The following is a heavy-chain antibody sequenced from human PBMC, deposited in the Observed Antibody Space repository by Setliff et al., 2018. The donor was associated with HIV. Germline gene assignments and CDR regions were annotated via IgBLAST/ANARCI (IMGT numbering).Heavy chain of an antibody. J-gene: IGHJ4*02. CDR2: ISSSSSTI. D-gene: IGHD6-13*01. V-gene: IGHV3-48*01. CDR1: GITFGNAW. CDR3: ARAIPLVPFDY. Sequence: PGGSLRLSCAVSGITFGNAWMSWVRQAPGKGLEWVSYISSSSSTIYYADSVKGRFTISRDNAKNSLYLQMNSLRAEDTAVYYCARAIPLVPFDYWGQGTLVTVSS.